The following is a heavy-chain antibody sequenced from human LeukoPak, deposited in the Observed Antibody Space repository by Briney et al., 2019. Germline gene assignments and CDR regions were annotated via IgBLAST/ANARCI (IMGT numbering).Heavy chain of an antibody. D-gene: IGHD3-10*01. Sequence: ASVKVSCKASGYTFTGYYMHWVRQAPGQGLEWMGWINPNSGGTNYAQKFQGRVTMTRATSISTASMELSRLKSDDTAVYYCARVRITMVRGVIGNFDYWGQGTLVTVSS. CDR3: ARVRITMVRGVIGNFDY. V-gene: IGHV1-2*02. J-gene: IGHJ4*02. CDR1: GYTFTGYY. CDR2: INPNSGGT.